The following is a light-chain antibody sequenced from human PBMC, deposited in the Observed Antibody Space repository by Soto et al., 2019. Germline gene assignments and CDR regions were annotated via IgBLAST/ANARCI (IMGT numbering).Light chain of an antibody. Sequence: EIVMTQSPATLSVSPGERATLSCRASQSVSSNLAWYQQKPGQAPRLLIYGASTRATGIPARFSGSGSGTDFTLTISSLQSEDFAVYYCLQYNNWPPITFGQGTRLEIK. CDR2: GAS. CDR3: LQYNNWPPIT. J-gene: IGKJ5*01. CDR1: QSVSSN. V-gene: IGKV3-15*01.